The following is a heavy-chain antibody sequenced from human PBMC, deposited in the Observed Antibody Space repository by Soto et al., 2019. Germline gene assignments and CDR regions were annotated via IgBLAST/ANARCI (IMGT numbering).Heavy chain of an antibody. CDR3: AKDGGRNFDS. V-gene: IGHV3-30*18. D-gene: IGHD3-16*01. CDR2: ISYDGSNK. CDR1: GFTFSSYG. Sequence: PGGSLRLSCAASGFTFSSYGMHWARQAPGKGLEWVAVISYDGSNKYYADSVKGRFTISRDNSKNTLYLQMNSLRAEDTAVYYCAKDGGRNFDSWGQGTLVTVSS. J-gene: IGHJ4*02.